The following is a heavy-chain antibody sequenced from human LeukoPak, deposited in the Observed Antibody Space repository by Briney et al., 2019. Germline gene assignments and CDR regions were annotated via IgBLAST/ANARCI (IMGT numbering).Heavy chain of an antibody. Sequence: GGPLRLSCAASGFTFKTYTMNWVRQAPGKGLEWVSSITTSSSYIYYADSVKGRFTISRDNAKNSLYLQMNSLRAEDTAVYYCARHVVALGFDYWGQGTLVTVSS. V-gene: IGHV3-21*01. J-gene: IGHJ4*02. CDR3: ARHVVALGFDY. CDR1: GFTFKTYT. CDR2: ITTSSSYI. D-gene: IGHD3-22*01.